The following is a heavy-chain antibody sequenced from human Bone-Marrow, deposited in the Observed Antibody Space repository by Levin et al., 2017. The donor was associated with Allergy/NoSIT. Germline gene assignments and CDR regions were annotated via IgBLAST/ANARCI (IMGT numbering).Heavy chain of an antibody. V-gene: IGHV3-74*01. CDR1: GFTFSSYW. CDR3: ARDRVAGSGRCDS. Sequence: GGSLRLSCAASGFTFSSYWMHWVRQAPGKGLVWVSRINTDGSTTNYADSVEGRFTISRDNAKNTLYLQMNSLRAEDTAVYYCARDRVAGSGRCDSWGQGTLVTVSS. D-gene: IGHD3-10*01. CDR2: INTDGSTT. J-gene: IGHJ4*02.